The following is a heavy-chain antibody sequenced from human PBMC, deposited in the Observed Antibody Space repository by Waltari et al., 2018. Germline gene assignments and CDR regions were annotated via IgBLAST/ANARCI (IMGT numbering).Heavy chain of an antibody. J-gene: IGHJ3*02. CDR3: ARALNYYDVPAFDI. CDR2: IYTSGRT. CDR1: GGSISSYY. Sequence: QVQLQESGPGLVKPSETLSLTCTVSGGSISSYYWSWIRQPAGKGLEWIGRIYTSGRTNSNPSLNGRVTRSVDTSKNQFSLKLSSVTAADTAVYYCARALNYYDVPAFDIWGQGTMVTVSS. D-gene: IGHD3-22*01. V-gene: IGHV4-4*07.